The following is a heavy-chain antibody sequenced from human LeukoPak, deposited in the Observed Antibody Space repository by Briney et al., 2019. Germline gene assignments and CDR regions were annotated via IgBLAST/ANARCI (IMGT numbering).Heavy chain of an antibody. CDR1: GFTFSSYG. CDR2: IWYDGSNK. V-gene: IGHV3-33*01. J-gene: IGHJ6*02. Sequence: GGSLRLSCAASGFTFSSYGMHWVRQAPGKGLEWVAVIWYDGSNKYYADSVKGRFTISRDNSKNTLYLQMNSLRAEDTAVYYCARDSDGSGSYHYYYGMDVWGQGTTVTVSS. D-gene: IGHD3-10*01. CDR3: ARDSDGSGSYHYYYGMDV.